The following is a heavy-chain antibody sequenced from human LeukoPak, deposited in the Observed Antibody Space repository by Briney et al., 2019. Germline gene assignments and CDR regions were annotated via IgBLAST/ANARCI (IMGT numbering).Heavy chain of an antibody. D-gene: IGHD4-17*01. J-gene: IGHJ6*02. Sequence: SETLSLTCTVSGGSISSYYWSWIRQPPGKGLEWIGYIYYSGSTNYNPSLKSRVTISVDTSKNQFSLKLSSVTAADTAVYYCAGRYGDYYYYGMDVRGQGTTVTVSS. V-gene: IGHV4-59*08. CDR1: GGSISSYY. CDR2: IYYSGST. CDR3: AGRYGDYYYYGMDV.